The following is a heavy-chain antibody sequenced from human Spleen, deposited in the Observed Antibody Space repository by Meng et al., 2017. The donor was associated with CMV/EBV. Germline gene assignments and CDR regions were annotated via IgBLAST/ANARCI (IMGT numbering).Heavy chain of an antibody. CDR2: ISGSGGST. V-gene: IGHV3-23*01. J-gene: IGHJ3*01. Sequence: GESLKISCAASEFTVSSNYMTWVRQAPGKGLEWVSAISGSGGSTYSADSVKGRFTISRDNAKNSLFLQMNSLRAEDTAVYYCAKSAWDSRDAFDVWGQGAMVTVSS. CDR1: EFTVSSNY. D-gene: IGHD1-26*01. CDR3: AKSAWDSRDAFDV.